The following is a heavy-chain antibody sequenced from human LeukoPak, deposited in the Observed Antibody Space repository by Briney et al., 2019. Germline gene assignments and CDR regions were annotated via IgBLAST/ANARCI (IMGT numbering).Heavy chain of an antibody. Sequence: ASVKVSCKASGYTFTGYYMHWVRQAPGQGLEWMGRINPNSGGTNYAQKFQGRVTMTRDTSISTAYMELSRLRSDGTAVYYCARALSTYYYDSSGSDYWGQGTLVTVSS. CDR1: GYTFTGYY. D-gene: IGHD3-22*01. J-gene: IGHJ4*02. CDR3: ARALSTYYYDSSGSDY. CDR2: INPNSGGT. V-gene: IGHV1-2*06.